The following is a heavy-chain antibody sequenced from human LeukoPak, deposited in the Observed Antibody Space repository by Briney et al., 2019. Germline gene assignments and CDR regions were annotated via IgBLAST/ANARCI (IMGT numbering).Heavy chain of an antibody. CDR1: GFTFDDYA. Sequence: SGGSLRLSCKASGFTFDDYAMHWVRQAPGKGLEWVSGISWSSGSIAYADSVKGRLTISRDNAKNSLYLRMNSLRAEDTALYYCVRDTGANFGSGSPEYWGQGTLVTVSS. D-gene: IGHD3-10*01. V-gene: IGHV3-9*01. CDR3: VRDTGANFGSGSPEY. CDR2: ISWSSGSI. J-gene: IGHJ4*02.